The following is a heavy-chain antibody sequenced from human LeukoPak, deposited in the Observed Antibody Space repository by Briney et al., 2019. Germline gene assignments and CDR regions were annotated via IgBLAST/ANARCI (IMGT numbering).Heavy chain of an antibody. CDR3: ARDPVYYDSSGYLPFDY. D-gene: IGHD3-22*01. CDR1: GGSNSSSNW. V-gene: IGHV4-4*02. Sequence: PSETLSLTCAVSGGSNSSSNWWSWVRRPPGKGLEWIGEIYHSGSTNYNPSLKSRVTISVDKSKNQFSLKLSSVTAADTAVYYCARDPVYYDSSGYLPFDYWGQGTLVTLSS. CDR2: IYHSGST. J-gene: IGHJ4*02.